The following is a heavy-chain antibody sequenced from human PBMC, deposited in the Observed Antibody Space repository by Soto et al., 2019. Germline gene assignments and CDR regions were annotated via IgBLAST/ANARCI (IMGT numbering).Heavy chain of an antibody. CDR3: ARDFGRAPSRRGFAGSYTRYGMDV. D-gene: IGHD3-10*01. CDR1: GGTFSSYA. Sequence: ASVKVSCKASGGTFSSYAISWVRQAPGQGLEWMGGIIPVFGTANYAQKFQGRVTITADESTSTAYMELSSPRSEDTAVYYCARDFGRAPSRRGFAGSYTRYGMDVWGQGTTVTVYS. J-gene: IGHJ6*02. CDR2: IIPVFGTA. V-gene: IGHV1-69*13.